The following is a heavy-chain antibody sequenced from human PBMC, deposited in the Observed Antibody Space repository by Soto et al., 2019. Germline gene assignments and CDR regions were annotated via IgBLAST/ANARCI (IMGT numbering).Heavy chain of an antibody. V-gene: IGHV3-23*01. CDR2: ISGSGDST. CDR3: ARRSSGWYFDY. J-gene: IGHJ4*02. D-gene: IGHD6-19*01. Sequence: PGGSLRLSCAASGFTFSSYAMNWVRQAPGKGLEWVSVISGSGDSTYYADSVKGRFTISRYNSKNTLYLQMNSLRAEDTAVYYCARRSSGWYFDYWGQGTLVTVSS. CDR1: GFTFSSYA.